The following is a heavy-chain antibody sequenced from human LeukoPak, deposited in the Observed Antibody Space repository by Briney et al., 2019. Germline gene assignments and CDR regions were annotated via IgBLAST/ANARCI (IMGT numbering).Heavy chain of an antibody. D-gene: IGHD3-16*01. Sequence: SETLSLTCTVSGGSISSSSYYWGWIRQPPGKGLEWIGSIYYSGSTYYNPSLKSRVTISVDTPKNQFSLKLSSVTAADTAVYYCARDLPASVWRGDWRGHMDVWGKGTTVTVSS. J-gene: IGHJ6*03. CDR3: ARDLPASVWRGDWRGHMDV. V-gene: IGHV4-39*07. CDR2: IYYSGST. CDR1: GGSISSSSYY.